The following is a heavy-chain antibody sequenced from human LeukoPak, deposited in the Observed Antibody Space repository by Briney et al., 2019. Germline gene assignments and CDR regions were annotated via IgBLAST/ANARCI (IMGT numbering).Heavy chain of an antibody. J-gene: IGHJ5*02. CDR3: ARGKSRFWFDP. D-gene: IGHD3-3*01. V-gene: IGHV3-11*01. CDR1: GFTFSDYY. Sequence: PGGSLRLSCAGSGFTFSDYYMTWIRQAPGKGLEWVAYISNSGSSIYYTDSVRGRFTISRDNANHSLYLQKNRLRPEDTAVYYCARGKSRFWFDPWGQGTLVTVSS. CDR2: ISNSGSSI.